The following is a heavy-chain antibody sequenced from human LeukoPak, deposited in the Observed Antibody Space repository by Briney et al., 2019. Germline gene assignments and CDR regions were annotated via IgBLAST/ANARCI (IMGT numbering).Heavy chain of an antibody. CDR2: IKSKTDDGTT. Sequence: GGSLRLSCAASGFTFSNAWLSWVRQAPGKGLEWVGRIKSKTDDGTTDYAAPVEGRFTISRDDSKNTLYLQMNSLKTEDTAVYYCTTYMIVGATQEDYWGQGTLVTVSS. CDR1: GFTFSNAW. J-gene: IGHJ4*02. V-gene: IGHV3-15*01. CDR3: TTYMIVGATQEDY. D-gene: IGHD1-26*01.